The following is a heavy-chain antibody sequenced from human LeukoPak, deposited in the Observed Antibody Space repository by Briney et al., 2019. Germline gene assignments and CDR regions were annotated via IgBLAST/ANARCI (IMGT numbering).Heavy chain of an antibody. CDR2: IYYSGST. V-gene: IGHV4-38-2*01. CDR3: ARRYYDFWSGYYANAFDI. CDR1: GYSISSGYY. Sequence: SETLSLXCAVSGYSISSGYYWGWIRQPPGKGLEWIGSIYYSGSTYYNPSLKSRVTISVDTSKNQFSLKLSSVTAADTAVYYCARRYYDFWSGYYANAFDIWGQGTMVTVSS. D-gene: IGHD3-3*01. J-gene: IGHJ3*02.